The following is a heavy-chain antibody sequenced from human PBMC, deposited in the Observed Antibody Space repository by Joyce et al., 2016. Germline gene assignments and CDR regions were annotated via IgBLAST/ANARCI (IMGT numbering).Heavy chain of an antibody. D-gene: IGHD4-17*01. J-gene: IGHJ2*01. CDR1: GYTFNSYA. Sequence: QVQLVQSGSELKKPGASVKVSCKASGYTFNSYAMNWVRQAPGQGLEWMGWINTNTGDPSYAQDFTGRFVFSLDTSVSTAYLQISSLKAEDTAVYYCAREVGDGDYWYFDLWGRGTLVTVSS. CDR3: AREVGDGDYWYFDL. CDR2: INTNTGDP. V-gene: IGHV7-4-1*02.